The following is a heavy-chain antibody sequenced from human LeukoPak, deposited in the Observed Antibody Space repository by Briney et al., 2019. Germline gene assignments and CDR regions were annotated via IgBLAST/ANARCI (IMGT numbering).Heavy chain of an antibody. D-gene: IGHD4-17*01. V-gene: IGHV3-53*01. Sequence: GGSLRLSCAASEFTVSSNYMSWVCQAPGKGLEWVSVIYSGGSTYYADSVKGRFTVSRDNSKNTLYLQMSSLRAEDTAVYYCARVTVSTRTIDYWGQGTLVTVSS. J-gene: IGHJ4*02. CDR3: ARVTVSTRTIDY. CDR1: EFTVSSNY. CDR2: IYSGGST.